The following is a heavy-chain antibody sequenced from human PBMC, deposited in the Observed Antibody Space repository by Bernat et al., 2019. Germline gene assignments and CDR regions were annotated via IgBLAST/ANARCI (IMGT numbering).Heavy chain of an antibody. V-gene: IGHV2-5*02. CDR1: GFSLSTSGVG. J-gene: IGHJ4*02. D-gene: IGHD6-25*01. CDR3: AHRRVSGTWRGPNFEY. Sequence: QITLKESGPTLVKPTQTLTLTCTFSGFSLSTSGVGVGWIRQPPGKALEWLAVIYWDDDKRYSPSLKSRLTITKDTSKNQVVLTMTNMDPVDTATYYCAHRRVSGTWRGPNFEYWGQGTLVTVSS. CDR2: IYWDDDK.